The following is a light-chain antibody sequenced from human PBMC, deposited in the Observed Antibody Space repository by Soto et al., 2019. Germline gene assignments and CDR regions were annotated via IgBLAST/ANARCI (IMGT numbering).Light chain of an antibody. CDR1: LGINNR. Sequence: DIQLTQSPSSLSASIGDRVTITCRASLGINNRLAWYQQRPGKAPQLLIYAASTLQPGVTSRFTGSGSGTDFTLTISSLQPEDVATYYCQNDDSAPPGGTFRQGTKVEIK. CDR2: AAS. V-gene: IGKV1-27*01. CDR3: QNDDSAPPGGT. J-gene: IGKJ1*01.